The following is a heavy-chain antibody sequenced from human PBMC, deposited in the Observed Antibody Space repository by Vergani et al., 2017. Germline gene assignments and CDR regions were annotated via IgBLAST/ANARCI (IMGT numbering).Heavy chain of an antibody. J-gene: IGHJ4*02. CDR3: ANLQIAAAGNLDY. D-gene: IGHD6-13*01. Sequence: QVQLVESGGGVVQPGRSLRLSCAASGFTFSSYGMHWVRQAPGKGLEWVAVISYDGSTKYYADSVKGRFTISRDNSKNTLYLQMNSLRAEDTAVYYCANLQIAAAGNLDYWGQGTLVTVSS. V-gene: IGHV3-30*18. CDR1: GFTFSSYG. CDR2: ISYDGSTK.